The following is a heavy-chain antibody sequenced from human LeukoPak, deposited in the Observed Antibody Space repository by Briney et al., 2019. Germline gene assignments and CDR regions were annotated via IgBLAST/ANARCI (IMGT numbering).Heavy chain of an antibody. CDR1: GFTFSSYS. CDR2: ISSSGSTI. CDR3: AKDTSDWARDY. J-gene: IGHJ4*02. V-gene: IGHV3-48*04. D-gene: IGHD6-19*01. Sequence: GGSLRLSCAASGFTFSSYSMNWVRQAPGKGLEWVSYISSSGSTIYYADSVKGRFTTSRDNAKNSLYLQMNSLRAEDTAVYYCAKDTSDWARDYWGQGTLVTVSS.